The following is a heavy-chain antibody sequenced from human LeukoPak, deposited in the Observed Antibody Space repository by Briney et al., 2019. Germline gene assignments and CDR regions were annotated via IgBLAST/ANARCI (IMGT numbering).Heavy chain of an antibody. D-gene: IGHD6-19*01. CDR3: ARARKRSGSYYYYYGMDV. CDR2: ISYDGSNK. Sequence: GGSLRLSCAASRFIFNNYAMHWVRQAPGKGLEWVAVISYDGSNKYYADSVKGRFTISRDNSKNTLYLQMNSLRAEDTAVYYCARARKRSGSYYYYYGMDVWGQGTTVTVSS. V-gene: IGHV3-30-3*01. CDR1: RFIFNNYA. J-gene: IGHJ6*02.